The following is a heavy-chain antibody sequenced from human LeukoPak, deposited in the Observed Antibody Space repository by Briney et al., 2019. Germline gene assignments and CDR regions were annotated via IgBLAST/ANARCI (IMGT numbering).Heavy chain of an antibody. CDR1: GFTFSRYW. CDR2: IKPDGSVK. Sequence: GGSLRLSCAASGFTFSRYWMTWVRQTPGKGLEWVANIKPDGSVKYYVDSVKGRFTISRDNAKNSLYLQMNSLRAEDTAVYYCARESGSSGYYYFDYWGQGTLVTVSS. D-gene: IGHD3-22*01. J-gene: IGHJ4*02. CDR3: ARESGSSGYYYFDY. V-gene: IGHV3-7*01.